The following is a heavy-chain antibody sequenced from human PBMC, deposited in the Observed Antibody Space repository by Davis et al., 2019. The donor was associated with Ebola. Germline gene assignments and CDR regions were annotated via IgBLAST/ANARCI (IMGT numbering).Heavy chain of an antibody. CDR3: ARLDRRYYDSSGYQDAFDI. CDR1: GGSISSYY. J-gene: IGHJ3*02. V-gene: IGHV4-59*08. CDR2: IYYSGST. D-gene: IGHD3-22*01. Sequence: GSLRLSCTVSGGSISSYYWSWIRQPPGKGLEWIGYIYYSGSTNYNPSLKSRVTISVDTSKNQFSLKLSSVTAADTAVYYCARLDRRYYDSSGYQDAFDIWGQGTMVTVSS.